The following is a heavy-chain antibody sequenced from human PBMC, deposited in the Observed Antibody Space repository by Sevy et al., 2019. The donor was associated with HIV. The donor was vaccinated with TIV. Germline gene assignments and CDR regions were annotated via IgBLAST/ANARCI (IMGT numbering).Heavy chain of an antibody. J-gene: IGHJ4*02. CDR3: TRDLEYSSSYYFDY. CDR2: TRSKAYGGTT. Sequence: GGSLRLSCTASGFTFGDYAMSWFRQAPGKGLEWVGFTRSKAYGGTTEYAASVKGRVTISRDDSKSIAYLQMNSLKTEDTAVYYCTRDLEYSSSYYFDYWGQGTLVTVSS. D-gene: IGHD6-6*01. V-gene: IGHV3-49*03. CDR1: GFTFGDYA.